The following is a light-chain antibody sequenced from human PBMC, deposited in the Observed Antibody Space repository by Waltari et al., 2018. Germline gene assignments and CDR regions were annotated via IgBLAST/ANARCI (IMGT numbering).Light chain of an antibody. Sequence: DIVMTQSPDSLAVSLGERATTNCKSTESLLYDYNTPHFLAWYQQKPGQLPKLLIYLASIRESGVPDRFSGSGSGTDFTLTINSLQAEDVAVYYCQQYLRAPRTFGQGTELEI. CDR2: LAS. CDR1: ESLLYDYNTPHF. V-gene: IGKV4-1*01. J-gene: IGKJ2*02. CDR3: QQYLRAPRT.